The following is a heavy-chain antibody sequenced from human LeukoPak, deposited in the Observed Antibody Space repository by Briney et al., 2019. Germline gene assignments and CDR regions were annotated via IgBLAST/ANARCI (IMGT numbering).Heavy chain of an antibody. CDR3: AKDPGGSYSYWYFDL. D-gene: IGHD1-26*01. CDR1: GFTFSSYG. CDR2: IRYDGSNK. Sequence: GGSLRLSCAASGFTFSSYGMHWVRQAPGKGLEWVAFIRYDGSNKYYADSVKGRFTISRDNSKNTLYLQMNSLRAEDTAVYYCAKDPGGSYSYWYFDLWGRGTLVTVSS. V-gene: IGHV3-30*02. J-gene: IGHJ2*01.